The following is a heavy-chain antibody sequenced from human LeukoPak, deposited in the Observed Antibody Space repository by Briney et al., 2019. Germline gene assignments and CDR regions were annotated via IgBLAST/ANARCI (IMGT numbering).Heavy chain of an antibody. CDR1: GGTFSSYA. Sequence: GASVNVSCTASGGTFSSYAISWVRQAPGQGLEWLGGIIPIFGTANYAQKFQGRVTITADESTSTAYMELSSLRSEDTAVYYCAREMDSSGWGLYFDYWGQGTLVTVSS. V-gene: IGHV1-69*13. J-gene: IGHJ4*02. CDR3: AREMDSSGWGLYFDY. CDR2: IIPIFGTA. D-gene: IGHD6-19*01.